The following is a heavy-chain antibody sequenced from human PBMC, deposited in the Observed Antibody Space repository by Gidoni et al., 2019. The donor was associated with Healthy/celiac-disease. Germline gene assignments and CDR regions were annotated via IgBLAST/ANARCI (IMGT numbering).Heavy chain of an antibody. J-gene: IGHJ6*02. CDR3: AKDRFAVTATPYYYYGMDV. CDR2: ISYDGSNK. D-gene: IGHD2-21*02. Sequence: QVQLVESGGGVVQPGRSLRLSCAASGFPFSSYGMHWVRQAPGKGLEWVAVISYDGSNKYYADSVKGRFTISRDNSKNTLYLQMNSLRAEDTAVYYCAKDRFAVTATPYYYYGMDVWGQGTTVTVSS. CDR1: GFPFSSYG. V-gene: IGHV3-30*18.